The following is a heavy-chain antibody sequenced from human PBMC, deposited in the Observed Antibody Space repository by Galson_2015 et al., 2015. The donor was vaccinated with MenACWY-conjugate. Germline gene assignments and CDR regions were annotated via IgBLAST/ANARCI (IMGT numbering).Heavy chain of an antibody. D-gene: IGHD6-13*01. Sequence: SVKVSCKVSGYTLTELSMHWVRQAPGKGLEWMGGFDPEDGETIYAQKFQGRVTMTEDTSTDTAYMELSSLRSEDTAVYYCATGVAAAEYVVYWGQGTLVTVSS. CDR3: ATGVAAAEYVVY. V-gene: IGHV1-24*01. CDR2: FDPEDGET. CDR1: GYTLTELS. J-gene: IGHJ4*02.